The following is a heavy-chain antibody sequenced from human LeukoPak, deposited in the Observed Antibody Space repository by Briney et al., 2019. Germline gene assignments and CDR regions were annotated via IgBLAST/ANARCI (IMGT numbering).Heavy chain of an antibody. CDR2: VKSKSAGETT. V-gene: IGHV3-15*01. Sequence: GGSLRLSCAASGLSISNDWMSWVRQAPGKGLEWVARVKSKSAGETTGYAAPVKGRFTISRDDSKNTLYLQMNSLKTEGTAVYYCTLIQGWGSGSYYRDFWGQGTLVTVSS. CDR1: GLSISNDW. CDR3: TLIQGWGSGSYYRDF. D-gene: IGHD3-10*01. J-gene: IGHJ4*02.